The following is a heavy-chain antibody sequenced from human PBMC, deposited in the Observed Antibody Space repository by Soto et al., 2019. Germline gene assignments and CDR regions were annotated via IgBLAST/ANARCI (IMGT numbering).Heavy chain of an antibody. CDR3: AKARFHGLPGFDY. V-gene: IGHV3-30*18. CDR1: GFTFSHYG. D-gene: IGHD3-10*01. CDR2: VSYDGGND. J-gene: IGHJ4*02. Sequence: QVQLVESGGGVVQPGTSLRLSCAASGFTFSHYGMHWVRQAPGKGLEWVAVVSYDGGNDYYGESVRGRFTIYRDNSRNTLYLQMNSLIPEDTAVYYCAKARFHGLPGFDYWGPGTLVTVSS.